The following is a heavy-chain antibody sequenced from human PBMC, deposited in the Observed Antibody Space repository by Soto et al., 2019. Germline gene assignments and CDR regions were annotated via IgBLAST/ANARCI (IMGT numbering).Heavy chain of an antibody. CDR2: IYYSGST. CDR3: ARATSFSGHHGY. V-gene: IGHV4-31*03. J-gene: IGHJ4*02. D-gene: IGHD2-8*02. CDR1: GGSFSSGGYY. Sequence: QLQLQESGPGLVKPSQTLSLACTVSGGSFSSGGYYWSWIRQLPGKGLEWLGYIYYSGSTYYNPSLKSRFTISLDTSKIQFALKLSSVTAAGTAVYYCARATSFSGHHGYWGQGTLVTVSS.